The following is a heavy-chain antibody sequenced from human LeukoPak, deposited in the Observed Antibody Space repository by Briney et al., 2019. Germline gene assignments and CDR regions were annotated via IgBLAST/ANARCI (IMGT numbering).Heavy chain of an antibody. Sequence: GGSLRLSCAASGFTFDSYGMNWVRQAPGKGLEWISSISSSSTYIYYADSVKGRFTICRDNAKNSLYLQMNSLRAEDTAVYYCARAYCSSTRCSYYFDSWGQGTLVTVSS. CDR3: ARAYCSSTRCSYYFDS. CDR2: ISSSSTYI. CDR1: GFTFDSYG. D-gene: IGHD2-2*01. J-gene: IGHJ4*02. V-gene: IGHV3-21*01.